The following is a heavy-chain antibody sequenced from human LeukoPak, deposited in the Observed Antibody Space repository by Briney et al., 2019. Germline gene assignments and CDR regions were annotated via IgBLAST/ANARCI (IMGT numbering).Heavy chain of an antibody. CDR1: GFTVSSNY. CDR3: ARARLPMATSYFDY. CDR2: IYSGGST. V-gene: IGHV3-53*01. Sequence: GGSLRLSCAASGFTVSSNYMSWVRQAPGKGLEWVSVIYSGGSTYYADSVKGRFTISRDNSKNTLYLQMNSLRAEDTAVYYCARARLPMATSYFDYWGQGTMVTVSS. J-gene: IGHJ4*03. D-gene: IGHD5-12*01.